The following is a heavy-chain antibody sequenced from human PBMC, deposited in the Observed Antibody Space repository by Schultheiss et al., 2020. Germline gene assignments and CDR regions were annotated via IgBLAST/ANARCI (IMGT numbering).Heavy chain of an antibody. CDR2: INPNSGDT. CDR1: GYSFSGYY. CDR3: ARVGRRSDNRHIDY. V-gene: IGHV1-2*02. D-gene: IGHD1/OR15-1a*01. Sequence: ASVKVSCKASGYSFSGYYLHWVRQAPGQGLEWMGWINPNSGDTHYAQKFQGRVTMTRDTSISTAYMELSRLRYDDTAVYYCARVGRRSDNRHIDYWGKGTLVTV. J-gene: IGHJ4*02.